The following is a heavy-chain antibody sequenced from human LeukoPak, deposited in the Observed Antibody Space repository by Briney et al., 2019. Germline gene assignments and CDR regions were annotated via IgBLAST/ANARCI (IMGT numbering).Heavy chain of an antibody. Sequence: GGSLRLSCAASGFTFSTYSMNWVRQAPGRGLEWISYISSSSSTIYYADSVKGRFTISRDNAKNSLYLQMNSLRAEDTAVYYCATALGTVTTTFDYWGQGTLVTVSS. V-gene: IGHV3-48*04. D-gene: IGHD4-17*01. CDR2: ISSSSSTI. J-gene: IGHJ4*02. CDR3: ATALGTVTTTFDY. CDR1: GFTFSTYS.